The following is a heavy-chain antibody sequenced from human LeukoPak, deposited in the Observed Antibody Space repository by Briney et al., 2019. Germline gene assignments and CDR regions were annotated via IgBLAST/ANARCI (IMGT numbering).Heavy chain of an antibody. V-gene: IGHV3-30-3*01. CDR1: GFTFSSYA. Sequence: GRSLRLSCAASGFTFSSYAMHWVRQAPGKGLEWVAVISYDGSNKYYADSVKGRFTISRDNSKNTLYLQMNSLRAEDTAVYYCARDPQYYYDSRGYYDYWGQGTLVTVSS. J-gene: IGHJ4*02. CDR2: ISYDGSNK. D-gene: IGHD3-22*01. CDR3: ARDPQYYYDSRGYYDY.